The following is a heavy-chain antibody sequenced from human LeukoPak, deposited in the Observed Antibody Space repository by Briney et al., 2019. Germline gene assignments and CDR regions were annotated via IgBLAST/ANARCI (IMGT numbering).Heavy chain of an antibody. CDR1: GFTFDDYA. CDR2: ISWNSGSI. V-gene: IGHV3-9*01. CDR3: AKVVGGY. J-gene: IGHJ4*02. D-gene: IGHD2-15*01. Sequence: GGSLRLSCAASGFTFDDYAMHWVRQAPGKGLEWVSGISWNSGSIGYADSVKGRFTISRDNAKNSLYLQMNSLRAEDTALYYCAKVVGGYWGQGTLVTVSS.